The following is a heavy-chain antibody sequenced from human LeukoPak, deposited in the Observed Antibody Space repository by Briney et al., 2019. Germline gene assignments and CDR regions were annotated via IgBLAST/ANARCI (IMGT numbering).Heavy chain of an antibody. CDR2: IWYDGTDK. V-gene: IGHV3-33*01. CDR3: ARGRDGYNWIDY. Sequence: GGTLRLSCAASGFTFSSCGMHWVRQPPGKGLEWVAVIWYDGTDKYYADSVKARFTISRDNSKDTLYLQMNSLRAEDTAVYYCARGRDGYNWIDYWGQGTLVTVSS. J-gene: IGHJ4*02. CDR1: GFTFSSCG. D-gene: IGHD5-24*01.